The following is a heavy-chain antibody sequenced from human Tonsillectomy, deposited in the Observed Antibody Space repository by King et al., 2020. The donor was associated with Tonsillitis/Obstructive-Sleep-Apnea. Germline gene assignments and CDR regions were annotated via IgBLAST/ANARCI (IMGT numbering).Heavy chain of an antibody. Sequence: HVQLVESGAEVKKPGASVKVSCKASGYTFTSYGISWVRQAPGQGLEWMGWISAYNGNTNYAQKLQGRVTMTAETSTSTAYMELRSLRSDDTAVYYCARSMTTVTTTNYYYYYYMDVWGKGTTVTVSS. J-gene: IGHJ6*03. V-gene: IGHV1-18*01. CDR2: ISAYNGNT. CDR1: GYTFTSYG. CDR3: ARSMTTVTTTNYYYYYYMDV. D-gene: IGHD4-11*01.